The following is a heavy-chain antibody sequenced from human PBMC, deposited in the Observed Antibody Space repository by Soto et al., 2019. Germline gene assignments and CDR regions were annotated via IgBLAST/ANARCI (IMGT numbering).Heavy chain of an antibody. Sequence: EVQLVESGGGLVQPGGSLRLSCAASGFTFSDHYMDWVRQAPGKGLEWVGRTRNKVNSYTTEYAASVKGRFSISRDDSKNSLYLQMNSLRTEDTAVYCCARVDSDYYYDYWGQGTLVTVSS. CDR3: ARVDSDYYYDY. J-gene: IGHJ4*02. D-gene: IGHD3-22*01. CDR1: GFTFSDHY. CDR2: TRNKVNSYTT. V-gene: IGHV3-72*01.